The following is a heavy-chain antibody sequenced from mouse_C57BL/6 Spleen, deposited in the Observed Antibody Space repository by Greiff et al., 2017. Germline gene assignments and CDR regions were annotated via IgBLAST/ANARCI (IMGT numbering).Heavy chain of an antibody. CDR1: GFTFSSYT. CDR2: ISGGGGNT. D-gene: IGHD1-1*01. Sequence: EVHLVESGGGLVKPGGSLKLSCAASGFTFSSYTMSWVRQTPEKRLEWVATISGGGGNTYYPDSVKGRFTISRDNAKNTLYLQMSSLRSEDTALYYCARNHGNYGSSYLYAMDYWGQGTSVTGSS. V-gene: IGHV5-9*01. J-gene: IGHJ4*01. CDR3: ARNHGNYGSSYLYAMDY.